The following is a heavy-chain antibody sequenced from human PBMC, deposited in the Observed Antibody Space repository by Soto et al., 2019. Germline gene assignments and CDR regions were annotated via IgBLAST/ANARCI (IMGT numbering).Heavy chain of an antibody. V-gene: IGHV3-23*01. CDR3: AKVGGYCLRVTRFDP. Sequence: EVQLLESGGGLVQPGGSLRLSCAASGFTFSSYAMSWVRQAPGKGLEWVSVISGSGGSTNYADSVKGRFTISRDNSKNTLYLQLNSLRAEDTAVYYCAKVGGYCLRVTRFDPWGQGTLVTVSS. D-gene: IGHD5-12*01. J-gene: IGHJ5*02. CDR2: ISGSGGST. CDR1: GFTFSSYA.